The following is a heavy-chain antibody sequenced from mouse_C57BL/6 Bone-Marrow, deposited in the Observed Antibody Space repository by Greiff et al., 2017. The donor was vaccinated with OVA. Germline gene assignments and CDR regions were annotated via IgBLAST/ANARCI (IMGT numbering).Heavy chain of an antibody. CDR2: ISGGGGNT. CDR3: ARQDYYGSRAY. J-gene: IGHJ3*01. V-gene: IGHV5-9*01. Sequence: EVKLVESGGGLVKPGGSLKLSCAASGFTFSSYTMSWVRQTPEKRLEWVATISGGGGNTYYPDSVKGRFTISRDNAKNTLYLQMSSLRAEDTALYYCARQDYYGSRAYWGQGTLVTVSA. D-gene: IGHD1-1*01. CDR1: GFTFSSYT.